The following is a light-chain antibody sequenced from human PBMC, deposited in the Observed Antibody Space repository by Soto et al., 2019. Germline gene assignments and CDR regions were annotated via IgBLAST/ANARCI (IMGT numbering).Light chain of an antibody. CDR3: NSYRTVSTYV. CDR1: SSDIGGYNF. J-gene: IGLJ1*01. V-gene: IGLV2-14*01. Sequence: SALTQPASVSGSPGQSITIACTGTSSDIGGYNFVSWYQPHPGKAPKLLIYDVGNRPSRVSNRFSGSKSGNTASLTISGLQAEDEAHYYCNSYRTVSTYVFGTGTKLTVL. CDR2: DVG.